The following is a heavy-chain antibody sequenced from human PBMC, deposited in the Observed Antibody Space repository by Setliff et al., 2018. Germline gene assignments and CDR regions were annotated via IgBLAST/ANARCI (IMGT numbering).Heavy chain of an antibody. V-gene: IGHV4-4*08. J-gene: IGHJ6*03. CDR3: ARMAVRVASRPSSPLDYYYYMDL. Sequence: SETLSLTCSVSGASISSYYWSWIRQPPGKGLEWIGYIYTSGTTKYNPSLKSRVTIAVDTSKNQFSLKLSSVTAADTAVYYCARMAVRVASRPSSPLDYYYYMDLWGKGATVTVSS. CDR2: IYTSGTT. CDR1: GASISSYY. D-gene: IGHD6-6*01.